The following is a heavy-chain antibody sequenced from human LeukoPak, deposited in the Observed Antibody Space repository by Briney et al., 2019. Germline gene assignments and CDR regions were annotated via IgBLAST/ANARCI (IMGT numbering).Heavy chain of an antibody. V-gene: IGHV3-23*01. Sequence: QPGGSLRLSCAASGFTFSSYAVSWVRQAPGKGLEWVSSISGSGASTYYADSVKGRFTISRDNSKNTLYLQMNSLRAEDTAVYYCAKDRSCTNNICHGDFDYWGQGTLVTVSS. D-gene: IGHD2-8*01. CDR2: ISGSGAST. CDR3: AKDRSCTNNICHGDFDY. J-gene: IGHJ4*02. CDR1: GFTFSSYA.